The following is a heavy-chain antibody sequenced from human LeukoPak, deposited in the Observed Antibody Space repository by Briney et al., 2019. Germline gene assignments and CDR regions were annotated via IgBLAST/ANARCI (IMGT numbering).Heavy chain of an antibody. J-gene: IGHJ4*02. Sequence: GRSLRLSCAASGFTFSSYGMHWVRQAPGKGLEWVAVIWYDGSNKYYADSVKGRFTISRDNSMNTLYLQMNSLRAEDTAVYYCARDRDYGDHFDYWGQGTLVTVSS. CDR3: ARDRDYGDHFDY. V-gene: IGHV3-33*01. D-gene: IGHD4-17*01. CDR2: IWYDGSNK. CDR1: GFTFSSYG.